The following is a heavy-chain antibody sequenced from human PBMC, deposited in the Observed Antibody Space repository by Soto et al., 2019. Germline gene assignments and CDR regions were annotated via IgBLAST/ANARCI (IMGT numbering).Heavy chain of an antibody. D-gene: IGHD3-22*01. CDR1: DDSIGRSNYF. V-gene: IGHV4-39*07. CDR2: INYSGST. CDR3: ASSGYYSVRYYYYGMDV. J-gene: IGHJ6*02. Sequence: PSETLSLTCTVSDDSIGRSNYFWGWIRQPPGKGLEWIGNINYSGSTNYNPSLKSRVTISVDTSKNQFSLKLSSVTAADTAVYFCASSGYYSVRYYYYGMDVWGQGTTVTVSS.